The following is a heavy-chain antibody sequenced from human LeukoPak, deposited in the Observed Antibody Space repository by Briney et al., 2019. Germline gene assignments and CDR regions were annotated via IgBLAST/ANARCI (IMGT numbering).Heavy chain of an antibody. J-gene: IGHJ6*02. CDR2: FSSSSSYI. CDR3: ARDVYDSYYYGMDV. V-gene: IGHV3-21*01. Sequence: GGSLRLSCAASGFTFSSYSMNWVRQAPGKGLEWVSSFSSSSSYIYYADSVKGRFTISRDNAKNSLYLQMNSLRAEDTAVYYCARDVYDSYYYGMDVWGQGTTVTVSS. CDR1: GFTFSSYS. D-gene: IGHD5-12*01.